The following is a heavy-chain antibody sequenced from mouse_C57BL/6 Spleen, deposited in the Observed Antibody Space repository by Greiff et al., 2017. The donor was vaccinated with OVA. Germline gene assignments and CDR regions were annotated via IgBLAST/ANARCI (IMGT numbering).Heavy chain of an antibody. Sequence: QVQLQQSGAELMKPGASVKLSCKATGYTFTGYWIEWVKQRPGHGLEWIGEILPGSGSTNYNEKFKGKATFTADTSSNTAYMQLSSLKTEDSAIYYCASGFYYYGSSYEDYWGQGTTLTVSS. D-gene: IGHD1-1*01. CDR1: GYTFTGYW. J-gene: IGHJ2*01. V-gene: IGHV1-9*01. CDR3: ASGFYYYGSSYEDY. CDR2: ILPGSGST.